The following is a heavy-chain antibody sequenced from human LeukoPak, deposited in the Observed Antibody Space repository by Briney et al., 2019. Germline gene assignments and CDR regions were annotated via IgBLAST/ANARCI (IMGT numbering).Heavy chain of an antibody. CDR3: ATYTHWVAGDV. Sequence: GGSLRLSCAASGFTFSDSWMSWVRQAPGKGLEWVANMNQDGSAKGYVDSVKGRFTISRDNARNSLYLQMSSLRPEDTAVYYCATYTHWVAGDVWGQGTLVTVSS. V-gene: IGHV3-7*01. J-gene: IGHJ4*02. CDR1: GFTFSDSW. CDR2: MNQDGSAK. D-gene: IGHD3-16*01.